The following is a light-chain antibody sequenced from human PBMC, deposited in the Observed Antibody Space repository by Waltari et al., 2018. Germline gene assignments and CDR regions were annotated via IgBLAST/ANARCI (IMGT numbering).Light chain of an antibody. V-gene: IGKV1-39*01. Sequence: DIQMTQSPLSLPASVGDRVTISCRASQRISSYLNWYQQQPGKAPRLLIYGAVSLQSGVPSRFSGSGSGTDFTLTISSLQPEDFATYYCQQTYRTPRTFGQGTKVDI. CDR3: QQTYRTPRT. J-gene: IGKJ1*01. CDR1: QRISSY. CDR2: GAV.